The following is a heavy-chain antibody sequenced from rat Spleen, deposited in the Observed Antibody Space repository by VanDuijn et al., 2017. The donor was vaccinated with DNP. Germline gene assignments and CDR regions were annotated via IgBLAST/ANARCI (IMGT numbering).Heavy chain of an antibody. CDR3: ARCGGKLPGYNDY. V-gene: IGHV2S8*01. D-gene: IGHD1-4*01. CDR2: ISRGGST. J-gene: IGHJ2*01. Sequence: QVQLKESGPGLVQPSQTLSLTCTVSGFSLTSYGVSWVHQPPGKGLEWIAAISRGGSTYYNSALKSRLSISRDTSKSQVFLKMNSLQTEYTAMYFCARCGGKLPGYNDYWGQGVMVTVSS. CDR1: GFSLTSYG.